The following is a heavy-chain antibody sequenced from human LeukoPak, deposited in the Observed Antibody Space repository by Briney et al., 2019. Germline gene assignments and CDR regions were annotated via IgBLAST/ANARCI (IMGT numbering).Heavy chain of an antibody. CDR2: IYPGDSDT. CDR3: ARTYYDFWSGYSGTRMDV. CDR1: RYSFTSYW. Sequence: GESLKISCKGSRYSFTSYWIGWVRQMPGKGLEWMGIIYPGDSDTRYSPSFQGQVTISADKSISTAYLQWSSLKASDTAMYYCARTYYDFWSGYSGTRMDVWGQGTTVTVSS. D-gene: IGHD3-3*01. V-gene: IGHV5-51*01. J-gene: IGHJ6*02.